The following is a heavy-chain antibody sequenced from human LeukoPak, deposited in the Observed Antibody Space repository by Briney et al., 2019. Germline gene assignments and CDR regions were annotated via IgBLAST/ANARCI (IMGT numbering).Heavy chain of an antibody. CDR2: ISSSGSTI. D-gene: IGHD3-22*01. CDR1: GFTFSSYE. V-gene: IGHV3-48*03. J-gene: IGHJ3*02. Sequence: GGSLRLSCAASGFTFSSYEMNWVRQAQGKGLEWVSYISSSGSTIYYADSVKGRFTISRDNAKNSLYLPMNSLRAEDTAVYYCAREEAVTMIAVVTPFDAFDIWGQGTMVTVSS. CDR3: AREEAVTMIAVVTPFDAFDI.